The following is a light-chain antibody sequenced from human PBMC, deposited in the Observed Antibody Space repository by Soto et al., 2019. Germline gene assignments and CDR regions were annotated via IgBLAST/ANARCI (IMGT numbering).Light chain of an antibody. Sequence: QSVLTQTPSASGTPGQRVIIFCSGSTSNIGSNAVSWYQQLPGTAPKLLIYSNAQRPSGVSDRFSGSRSGTSASLAISGLQSEDESDYFCAAWDDRLNGVIFGRGTKLTVL. J-gene: IGLJ2*01. V-gene: IGLV1-44*01. CDR2: SNA. CDR3: AAWDDRLNGVI. CDR1: TSNIGSNA.